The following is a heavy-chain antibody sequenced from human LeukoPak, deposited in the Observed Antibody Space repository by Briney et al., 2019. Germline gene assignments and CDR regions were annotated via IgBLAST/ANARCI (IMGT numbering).Heavy chain of an antibody. D-gene: IGHD2-2*01. V-gene: IGHV4-59*01. CDR3: ARSGGAVVVPAAKDPIDYYYYMDV. CDR1: GGSISSYY. J-gene: IGHJ6*03. CDR2: IYYSGST. Sequence: SETLSLTCTVSGGSISSYYWSWIRQPPGKGLEWIGYIYYSGSTNYNPSLKSRVTISVDTSKNQFSLKLSSVTAADTAVYYCARSGGAVVVPAAKDPIDYYYYMDVWGKGTTVTVSS.